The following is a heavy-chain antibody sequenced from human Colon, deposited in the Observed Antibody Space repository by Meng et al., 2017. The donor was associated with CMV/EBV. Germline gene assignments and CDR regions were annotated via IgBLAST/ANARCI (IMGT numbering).Heavy chain of an antibody. CDR2: INPKSDDT. J-gene: IGHJ4*02. CDR1: GYTFCDYI. CDR3: AKDWSGGSCFDY. V-gene: IGHV1-2*06. D-gene: IGHD2-15*01. Sequence: CNTSGYTFCDYIIHWVRQAPGEGLEWMGRINPKSDDTRNAHNIKGVATLTRDTSITTAYMEVTGLTSNDTAIYYCAKDWSGGSCFDYWGQGTLVTVSS.